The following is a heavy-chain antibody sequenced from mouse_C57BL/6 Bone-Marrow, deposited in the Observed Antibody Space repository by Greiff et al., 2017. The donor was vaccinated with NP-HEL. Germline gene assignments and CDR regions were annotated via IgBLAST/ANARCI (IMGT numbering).Heavy chain of an antibody. Sequence: EVQRVESGGGLVKPGGSLKLSCAASGFTFSDYGMHWVRQAPEKGLEWVAYISSGRSTIYYADTVKGRFTISRDNAKNTLFLLTTSLRSEDTAMYYCASPNWGGFAYWGQGTLVTVSA. CDR1: GFTFSDYG. CDR2: ISSGRSTI. D-gene: IGHD4-1*01. V-gene: IGHV5-17*01. J-gene: IGHJ3*01. CDR3: ASPNWGGFAY.